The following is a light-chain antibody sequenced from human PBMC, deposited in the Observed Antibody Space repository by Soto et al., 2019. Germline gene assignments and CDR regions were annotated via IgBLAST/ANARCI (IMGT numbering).Light chain of an antibody. J-gene: IGKJ4*01. CDR2: AAS. CDR3: QQTYNTPRT. Sequence: DIQMTQSPSSLSASVGDRVTITCRASQTIGTYLNWYQQTSREAPKLLLHAASTLQTGVPPRFSGSGSGTDFTLIISSPQPEDFATYYCQQTYNTPRTFGGGTRVEIK. V-gene: IGKV1-39*01. CDR1: QTIGTY.